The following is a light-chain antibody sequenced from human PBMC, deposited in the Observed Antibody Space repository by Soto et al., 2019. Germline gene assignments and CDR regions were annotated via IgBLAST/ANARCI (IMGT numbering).Light chain of an antibody. V-gene: IGKV3-11*01. CDR3: QQRSDWPRPT. J-gene: IGKJ4*01. CDR1: QSVKNY. Sequence: EIVLTQSPATLSLSPGERATLSCRASQSVKNYLAWFQQKPGQAPRLLIYDASNRATGVPARFSGSGSGTAFALPIANLEPEDFAVYCCQQRSDWPRPTFGGGTKVEIK. CDR2: DAS.